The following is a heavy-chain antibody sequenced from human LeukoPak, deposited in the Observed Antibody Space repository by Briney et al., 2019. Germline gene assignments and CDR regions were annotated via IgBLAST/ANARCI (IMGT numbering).Heavy chain of an antibody. D-gene: IGHD3-10*01. J-gene: IGHJ6*02. V-gene: IGHV3-66*01. CDR3: ARAMVRGSFIHYYQGLDV. Sequence: GGSLRLSCTVSGFTVGSNYMNWVRQAPGRGLEWVSVITSGGTTYYADSVKGRFSISRDSSKKTLYLQMNTLRAEDTAVYYCARAMVRGSFIHYYQGLDVWGQGTTVTVSS. CDR1: GFTVGSNY. CDR2: ITSGGTT.